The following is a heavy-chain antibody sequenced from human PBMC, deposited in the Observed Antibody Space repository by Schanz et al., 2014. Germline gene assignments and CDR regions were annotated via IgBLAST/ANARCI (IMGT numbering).Heavy chain of an antibody. Sequence: QVHLVQSGAEVKKPGSSVKVSCKASGGTFSSYTISWVRQAPGQGPEWMGRIIPILGIGNDAQKFQGRVTITADKSTSTAYMELSSLRSEDTAVYYCARAGQDYSDSSGYATYYFGNWGQGTLVTVSS. V-gene: IGHV1-69*04. CDR3: ARAGQDYSDSSGYATYYFGN. CDR1: GGTFSSYT. J-gene: IGHJ4*02. D-gene: IGHD3-22*01. CDR2: IIPILGIG.